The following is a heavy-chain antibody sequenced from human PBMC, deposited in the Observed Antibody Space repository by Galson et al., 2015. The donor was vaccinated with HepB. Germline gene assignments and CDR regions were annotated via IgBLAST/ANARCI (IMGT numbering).Heavy chain of an antibody. CDR1: GFTFSKYA. CDR3: ASEDGSSWTEYFQN. CDR2: IRASGGST. J-gene: IGHJ1*01. V-gene: IGHV3-23*01. D-gene: IGHD2-2*01. Sequence: SLRLSCAASGFTFSKYAMSWVRQAPRKGLEWVSSIRASGGSTYYADSVKGRFTISRDNSKNTLYLQMNRLRAEDTAMYFCASEDGSSWTEYFQNWGQGTLVTVSS.